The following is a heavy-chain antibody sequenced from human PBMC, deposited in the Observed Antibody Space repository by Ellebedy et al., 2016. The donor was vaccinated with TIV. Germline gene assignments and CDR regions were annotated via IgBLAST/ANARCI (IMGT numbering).Heavy chain of an antibody. Sequence: GESLKISCAASGFTFSRDWMNWVRQAPGRGLEFVANIKQDGSEKYYVDSVKGRFTISRDNAKNSLYLQMNSLRVEDTAVYYCARVPWTAVADWGQGTLVTVSS. CDR3: ARVPWTAVAD. CDR1: GFTFSRDW. CDR2: IKQDGSEK. D-gene: IGHD6-13*01. V-gene: IGHV3-7*01. J-gene: IGHJ4*02.